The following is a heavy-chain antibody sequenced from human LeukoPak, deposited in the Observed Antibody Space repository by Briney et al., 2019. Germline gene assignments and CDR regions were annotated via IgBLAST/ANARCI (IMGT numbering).Heavy chain of an antibody. V-gene: IGHV3-23*01. D-gene: IGHD3-9*01. Sequence: GGSLRLSCAASGFTFSSYAMSWVRQAPGKGLEWVSAISGSGGSTYYADSVKGRFTISRDNSKNTLYLQMNRLRTEDTAVYYFAKYHSMRYVILTGYRDYWGQGTLVTVSS. CDR1: GFTFSSYA. CDR3: AKYHSMRYVILTGYRDY. CDR2: ISGSGGST. J-gene: IGHJ4*02.